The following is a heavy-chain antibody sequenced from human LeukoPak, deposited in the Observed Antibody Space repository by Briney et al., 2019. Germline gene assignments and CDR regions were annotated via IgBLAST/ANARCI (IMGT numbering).Heavy chain of an antibody. Sequence: GRFTISRDNAKNSLYLQMNSLRAEDTAVYYCARGDSQSSTSGFFFDYWGQGTLVTVSS. V-gene: IGHV3-48*01. CDR3: ARGDSQSSTSGFFFDY. D-gene: IGHD2-2*01. J-gene: IGHJ4*02.